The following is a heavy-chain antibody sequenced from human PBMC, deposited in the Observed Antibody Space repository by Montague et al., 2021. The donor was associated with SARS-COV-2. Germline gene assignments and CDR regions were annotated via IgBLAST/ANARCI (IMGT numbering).Heavy chain of an antibody. CDR3: ARGPVYSGMHNWFDP. Sequence: SETLSLTCTVSGGSISGSPYYWGWIRQPPGKGLEWIASIYHTGNTYYNPSLMSRVTISVDTSKNQFSLRLSSVTAADTAVYYCARGPVYSGMHNWFDPWGQGTLVTVSS. CDR1: GGSISGSPYY. J-gene: IGHJ5*02. V-gene: IGHV4-39*07. CDR2: IYHTGNT. D-gene: IGHD3-10*02.